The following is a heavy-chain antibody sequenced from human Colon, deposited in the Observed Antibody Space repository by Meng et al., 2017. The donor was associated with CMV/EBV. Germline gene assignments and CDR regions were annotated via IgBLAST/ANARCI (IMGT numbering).Heavy chain of an antibody. CDR1: EFTVSSNY. D-gene: IGHD6-6*01. V-gene: IGHV3-66*01. J-gene: IGHJ6*02. CDR3: ARDLVLRTDHSTSSVQIFDYYGLDV. CDR2: IYSSGST. Sequence: GGSLRLSCAASEFTVSSNYMSWVRRAPGKGLEWVSVIYSSGSTNYADFVKGRFTISRDNAKSSLFLHMTSLRAEDTAIYYCARDLVLRTDHSTSSVQIFDYYGLDVWGQGTTVTVSS.